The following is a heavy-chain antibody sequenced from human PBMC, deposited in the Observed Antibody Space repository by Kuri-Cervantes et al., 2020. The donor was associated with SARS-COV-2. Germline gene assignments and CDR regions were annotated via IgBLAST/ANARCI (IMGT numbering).Heavy chain of an antibody. CDR3: AIAWSTFDY. D-gene: IGHD2-15*01. J-gene: IGHJ4*02. CDR1: GGSISSSSYY. V-gene: IGHV4-39*07. Sequence: SETLSLTCTVSGGSISSSSYYWGWIRQPPGKGLEWIGSIYYSGSTYYNPSLKSRVTISVDTSKNQFSLKLSSVTAAGTAVYYCAIAWSTFDYWGQGTLVTVSS. CDR2: IYYSGST.